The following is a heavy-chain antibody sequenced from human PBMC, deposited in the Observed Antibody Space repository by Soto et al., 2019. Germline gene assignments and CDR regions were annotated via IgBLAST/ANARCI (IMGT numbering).Heavy chain of an antibody. CDR2: ISAYNGNT. CDR1: GYTFTSYG. D-gene: IGHD3-3*01. V-gene: IGHV1-18*01. CDR3: ARVYRSPLLVIKPEYYFDY. J-gene: IGHJ4*02. Sequence: GASVKVSCKASGYTFTSYGISWVRQAPGQGLEWMGWISAYNGNTNYAQKLQGRVTMTTDTSTSTAYMELRSLRSDDTAVYYCARVYRSPLLVIKPEYYFDYWGQGTLVTVSS.